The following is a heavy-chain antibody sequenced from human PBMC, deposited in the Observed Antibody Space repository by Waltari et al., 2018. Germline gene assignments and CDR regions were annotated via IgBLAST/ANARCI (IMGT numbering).Heavy chain of an antibody. J-gene: IGHJ4*02. Sequence: QVQLVESGGGVVQPGRSLRLSCAASGFTFGSYGVHWVRQAPGKGLEWVAVVWYDGTNKYYADSVKGRFTISRDNSKNTLNLQMNSLRVEDTAVYYCAKGRSYDSSGYYYGDWGQGTLVTVSS. D-gene: IGHD3-22*01. CDR1: GFTFGSYG. CDR2: VWYDGTNK. V-gene: IGHV3-33*06. CDR3: AKGRSYDSSGYYYGD.